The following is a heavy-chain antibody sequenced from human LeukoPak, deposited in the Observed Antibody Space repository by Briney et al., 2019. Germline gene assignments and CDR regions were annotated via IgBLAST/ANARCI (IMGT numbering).Heavy chain of an antibody. D-gene: IGHD6-19*01. CDR3: ARSRGAGPGAHFDY. J-gene: IGHJ4*02. Sequence: GGSLGLSCAAPGFTFSDEYMSWIRQAPGKGLEWVSYVSNSGSYTNYADSVKGRFTISRDNAKSPLYLQMNSVRAEDTAVYYCARSRGAGPGAHFDYWGQGTLVTVSS. V-gene: IGHV3-11*03. CDR2: VSNSGSYT. CDR1: GFTFSDEY.